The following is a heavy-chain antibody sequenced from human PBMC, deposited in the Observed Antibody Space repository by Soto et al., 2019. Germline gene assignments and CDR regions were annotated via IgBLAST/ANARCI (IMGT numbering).Heavy chain of an antibody. J-gene: IGHJ6*02. D-gene: IGHD2-2*01. V-gene: IGHV3-30*03. CDR3: ARVVPAAMYYYYGMDV. CDR1: GFTLSDYW. Sequence: PGGSLRLSCAASGFTLSDYWMHWVRQAPGKGLEWVAVLSYDGSNKYYADSVKGRFTISRDNSKNTLYLQMNSLRAEDTAVYYCARVVPAAMYYYYGMDVWGQGTTVTVSS. CDR2: LSYDGSNK.